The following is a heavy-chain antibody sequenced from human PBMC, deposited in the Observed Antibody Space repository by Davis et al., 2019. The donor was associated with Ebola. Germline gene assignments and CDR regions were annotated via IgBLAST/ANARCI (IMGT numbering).Heavy chain of an antibody. CDR1: GFTFSSYS. Sequence: PGGSLRLSCAASGFTFSSYSMNWVRQAPGKGLEWVSYISSSSSIIYYADSVKGRFTISRDNAKNSLYLQMNSLRAEDTALYYCAKGYYDRPTRNQVRLNWYFDLWGRGTLVTVSS. D-gene: IGHD3-22*01. CDR3: AKGYYDRPTRNQVRLNWYFDL. CDR2: ISSSSSII. J-gene: IGHJ2*01. V-gene: IGHV3-48*01.